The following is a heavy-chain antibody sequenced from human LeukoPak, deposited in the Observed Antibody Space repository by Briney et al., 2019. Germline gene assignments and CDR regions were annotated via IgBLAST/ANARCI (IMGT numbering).Heavy chain of an antibody. J-gene: IGHJ3*02. Sequence: ASVKVSCKASGYTFTGYYMHWVRQAPGQGLEWMGRINPNSGGTNYAQKFQGRVTMTRDTSISTAYMELSRLRSDDTAVYYCARGPRKPDYYDSSDGHDAFDIWGQGTMVTVSS. CDR1: GYTFTGYY. CDR2: INPNSGGT. CDR3: ARGPRKPDYYDSSDGHDAFDI. V-gene: IGHV1-2*06. D-gene: IGHD3-22*01.